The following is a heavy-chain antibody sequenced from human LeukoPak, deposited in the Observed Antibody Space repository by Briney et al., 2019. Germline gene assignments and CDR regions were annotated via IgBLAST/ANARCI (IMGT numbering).Heavy chain of an antibody. CDR3: ARGIRTYYYDSSGYRYYYYYYMDV. D-gene: IGHD3-22*01. V-gene: IGHV4-39*07. CDR2: TYYSGSI. Sequence: SETLSLTCTVSGGSISSSIYYWGWIRQPPGKGLEWIGSTYYSGSIYYNPSLKSRVTISVDTSKNQFSLKLSSVTAADTAVYYCARGIRTYYYDSSGYRYYYYYYMDVWGKGTTVTVSS. J-gene: IGHJ6*03. CDR1: GGSISSSIYY.